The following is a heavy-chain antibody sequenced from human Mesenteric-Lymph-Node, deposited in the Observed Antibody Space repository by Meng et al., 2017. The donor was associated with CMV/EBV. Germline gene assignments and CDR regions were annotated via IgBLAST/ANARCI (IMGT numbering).Heavy chain of an antibody. CDR2: ISSSSSSTI. J-gene: IGHJ4*02. CDR3: AGLRKDY. D-gene: IGHD5-12*01. V-gene: IGHV3-48*04. Sequence: GESLKISCAASGFTFSSYSMNWVRQAPGKGLEWVSYISSSSSSTIYYADSVKGRFTISRDNAKNSLYLQMNSLRAEDTAVYYCAGLRKDYWGQGTLVTVSS. CDR1: GFTFSSYS.